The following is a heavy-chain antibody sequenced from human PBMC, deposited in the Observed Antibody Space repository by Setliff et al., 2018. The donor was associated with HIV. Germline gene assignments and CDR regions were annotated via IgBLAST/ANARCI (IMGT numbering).Heavy chain of an antibody. CDR2: MNSKGES. V-gene: IGHV4-39*01. J-gene: IGHJ5*02. Sequence: SETLSLTCTVSGGSIRVDNYFWGWIRQPPGKGLEWIGIMNSKGESFYNASFTNGVLISIDTSKNRFSLTMSSVTAADTAVYYCARHRQISDWFDPWGQGILVTVSS. CDR3: ARHRQISDWFDP. D-gene: IGHD3-10*01. CDR1: GGSIRVDNYF.